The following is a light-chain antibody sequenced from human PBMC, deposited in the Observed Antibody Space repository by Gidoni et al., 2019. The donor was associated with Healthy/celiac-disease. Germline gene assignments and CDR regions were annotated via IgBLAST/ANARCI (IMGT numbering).Light chain of an antibody. V-gene: IGLV3-21*03. CDR1: NIGSKS. J-gene: IGLJ3*02. CDR2: DAS. CDR3: QVWDSSSDHWV. Sequence: SYVLTQPPSGSVAPGKTARITCGGNNIGSKSVHWYQQKPGQAPVLVVYDASDRPSGIPERFSGSNSGNTATLTISRVEAGDEADYYCQVWDSSSDHWVFGGGTKLTVL.